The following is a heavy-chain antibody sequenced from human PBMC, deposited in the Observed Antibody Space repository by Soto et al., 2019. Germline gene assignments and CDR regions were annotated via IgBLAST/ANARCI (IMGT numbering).Heavy chain of an antibody. Sequence: QVQLVQSGAEVKNPGSSVKVSCKTSGGNFSSYAISWVRRAPGQGLEWMGGIIPLLGAIKYAQKFQDRLTISAAESTSTAYMEFSRLRSEATAGYYCARERGTVPERTNYFDGWGQGTLVTVSS. J-gene: IGHJ4*02. CDR1: GGNFSSYA. CDR2: IIPLLGAI. V-gene: IGHV1-69*01. D-gene: IGHD6-19*01. CDR3: ARERGTVPERTNYFDG.